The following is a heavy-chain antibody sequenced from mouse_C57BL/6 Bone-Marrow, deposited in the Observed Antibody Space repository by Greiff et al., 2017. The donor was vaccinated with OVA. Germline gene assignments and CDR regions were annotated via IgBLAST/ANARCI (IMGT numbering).Heavy chain of an antibody. CDR1: GFTFTDYY. J-gene: IGHJ2*01. CDR2: IRNKANGYTT. Sequence: DVMLVESGGGLVQPGGSLSLSCAASGFTFTDYYMSWVRQPPGKALEWLGFIRNKANGYTTEYSASVKGRFTISRDNSQSILYLQMNALRAEDSATYYGARLYYYGSSYDYCDYWGQGTTLTVSS. CDR3: ARLYYYGSSYDYCDY. V-gene: IGHV7-3*01. D-gene: IGHD1-1*01.